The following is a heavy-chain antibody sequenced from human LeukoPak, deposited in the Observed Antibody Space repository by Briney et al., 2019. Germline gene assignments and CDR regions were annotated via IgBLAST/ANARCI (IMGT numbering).Heavy chain of an antibody. V-gene: IGHV3-66*01. Sequence: PGGSLRLSCAASGFTVTNNYMSWVRQAPGKGLEWVSVIYSGRRKYYADSVKGRFTISRDTSKITLYLQMTSLRAEDTAVYYCATHGYYSGSGSISFDYWGQGTLVTVSS. D-gene: IGHD3-10*01. CDR1: GFTVTNNY. J-gene: IGHJ4*02. CDR3: ATHGYYSGSGSISFDY. CDR2: IYSGRRK.